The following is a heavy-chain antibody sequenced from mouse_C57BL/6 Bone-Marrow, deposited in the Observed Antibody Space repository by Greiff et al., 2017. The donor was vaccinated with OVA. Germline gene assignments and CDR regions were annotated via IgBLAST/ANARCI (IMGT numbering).Heavy chain of an antibody. J-gene: IGHJ2*01. CDR3: AGDGYPYY. Sequence: DVKLVESGGGLVKPGGSLKLSCAASGFTFSDYGMHWVRQAPEKGLEWVAYISSGSSTIYYADTVKGRFTISRDNAKNTLFLQMTSLRSEDTAMYYCAGDGYPYYWGQGTTLTVSS. CDR1: GFTFSDYG. CDR2: ISSGSSTI. V-gene: IGHV5-17*01. D-gene: IGHD2-3*01.